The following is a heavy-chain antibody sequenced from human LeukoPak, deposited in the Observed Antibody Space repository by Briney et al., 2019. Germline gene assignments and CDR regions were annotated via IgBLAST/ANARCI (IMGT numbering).Heavy chain of an antibody. J-gene: IGHJ4*02. CDR2: IYWDDDY. CDR3: GHSYRRPRCSGGTCYSFDF. CDR1: GFSLSTNGLG. D-gene: IGHD2-15*01. V-gene: IGHV2-5*02. Sequence: SGPTLVNPTETLTLTCTFSGFSLSTNGLGVGWIRQPPGKALEWLGIIYWDDDYRCSPSLKSRITITRDTSRDQVVLTMTNMDPVDTATYHCGHSYRRPRCSGGTCYSFDFWGQGTPVTVSS.